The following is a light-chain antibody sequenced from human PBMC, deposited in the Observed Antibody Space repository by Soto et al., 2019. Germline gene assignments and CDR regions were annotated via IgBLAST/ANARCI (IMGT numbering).Light chain of an antibody. V-gene: IGKV3-15*01. J-gene: IGKJ2*01. Sequence: EIVMTQSPGTMSVSPGEGGTIFCIASHSVSSNLAWYQQKPGQAPTLLIYGASTRATGIPARFSGSGSGTDFTLTIISLQPEDFAVYYCQQYNNWPQTFGQGTKVDIK. CDR1: HSVSSN. CDR3: QQYNNWPQT. CDR2: GAS.